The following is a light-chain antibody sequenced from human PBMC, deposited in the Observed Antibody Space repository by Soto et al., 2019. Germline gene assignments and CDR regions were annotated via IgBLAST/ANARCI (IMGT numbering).Light chain of an antibody. CDR1: QSINRH. CDR3: QQRSNWPPVT. CDR2: DAS. J-gene: IGKJ4*01. Sequence: EIVLTQSPATLSLSPGERATLSCRASQSINRHLAWYRQKPGQAPRLLIYDASNRATGIPARFSGSGSGTDFTLIISSLAPEDFGVYYCQQRSNWPPVTFGGGTKVEIK. V-gene: IGKV3-11*01.